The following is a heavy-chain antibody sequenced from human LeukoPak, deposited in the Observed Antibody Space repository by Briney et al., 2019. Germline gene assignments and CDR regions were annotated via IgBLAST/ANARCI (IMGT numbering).Heavy chain of an antibody. Sequence: SETLSLTCIVSGGSISIYYWNWIRQPPGKGLEWIGYIYNSGSTNYNPSLKRRVTISADTSKNQFSLKLTSVTAADTAVYYCARDRELGSWGQGILVTVSS. CDR3: ARDRELGS. D-gene: IGHD3-16*01. V-gene: IGHV4-59*01. CDR1: GGSISIYY. CDR2: IYNSGST. J-gene: IGHJ5*02.